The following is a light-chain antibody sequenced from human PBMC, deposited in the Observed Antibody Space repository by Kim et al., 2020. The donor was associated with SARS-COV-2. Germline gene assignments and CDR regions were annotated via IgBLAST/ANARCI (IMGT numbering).Light chain of an antibody. V-gene: IGKV1-5*03. CDR1: ESISTW. CDR2: KAS. CDR3: QQCKGYRT. J-gene: IGKJ1*01. Sequence: SAPIGDTVTITCRASESISTWVAWYQQKPGKAPKLLIYKASILESGVPLRVRGGGSGTELTLTINSLEPDDFSTYYCQQCKGYRTFGQGTKVEIK.